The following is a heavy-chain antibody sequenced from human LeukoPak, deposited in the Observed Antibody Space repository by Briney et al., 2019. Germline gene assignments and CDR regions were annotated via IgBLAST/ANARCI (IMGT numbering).Heavy chain of an antibody. D-gene: IGHD1-26*01. J-gene: IGHJ4*02. CDR1: GFTFSSYS. CDR2: ISSSSSYI. CDR3: ARDRRELSDFDY. Sequence: PGGSLRLSCAASGFTFSSYSMNWVRQAPGKGLEWVSSISSSSSYIYYADSVKGRFTISRDNAKSSLYLQMNSLRAEDTAVYYCARDRRELSDFDYWGQGTLVTVSS. V-gene: IGHV3-21*01.